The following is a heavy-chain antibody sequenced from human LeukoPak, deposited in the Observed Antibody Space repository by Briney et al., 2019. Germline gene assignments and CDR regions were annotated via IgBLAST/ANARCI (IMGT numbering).Heavy chain of an antibody. CDR2: IYPGDSDT. V-gene: IGHV5-51*01. Sequence: GESLKISCKGSGYSFTSYWIGWVRQMPGKGLEWMGIIYPGDSDTRYSPSFQGQVTISADKSISTAYLQWSSLKASDTAMYYCARSLGYCSSTSCYRDWFDHWGQGTLVTVSS. CDR3: ARSLGYCSSTSCYRDWFDH. J-gene: IGHJ5*02. CDR1: GYSFTSYW. D-gene: IGHD2-2*01.